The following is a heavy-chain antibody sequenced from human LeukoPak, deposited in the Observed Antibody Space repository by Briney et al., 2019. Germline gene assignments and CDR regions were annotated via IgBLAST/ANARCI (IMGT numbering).Heavy chain of an antibody. J-gene: IGHJ3*02. D-gene: IGHD1-26*01. CDR2: IYYSGST. V-gene: IGHV4-39*07. Sequence: SETLSLTCTVSGGSISSSSYYWDWIRQPPGKGLEWIGSIYYSGSTYYNPSLKSRVTISVDTSKNQFSLRLSSVTAADTAVYYCARPRGGSYTDAFDIWGQGTMVAVSS. CDR3: ARPRGGSYTDAFDI. CDR1: GGSISSSSYY.